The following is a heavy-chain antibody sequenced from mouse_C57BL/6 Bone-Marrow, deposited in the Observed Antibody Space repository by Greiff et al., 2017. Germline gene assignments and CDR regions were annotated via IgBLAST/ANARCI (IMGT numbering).Heavy chain of an antibody. CDR1: GYTFTSYW. V-gene: IGHV1-69*01. CDR2: IDPSDSYT. Sequence: VQLQQPGAELVMPGASVKLSCKASGYTFTSYWMHWVKQRPGQGLEWIGEIDPSDSYTNYNQKFKGKSTLTVDKSSSTAYMQLSSLTSEDSEVYDCARGTVGYEGFAYWGQGTLVTVSA. D-gene: IGHD2-2*01. CDR3: ARGTVGYEGFAY. J-gene: IGHJ3*01.